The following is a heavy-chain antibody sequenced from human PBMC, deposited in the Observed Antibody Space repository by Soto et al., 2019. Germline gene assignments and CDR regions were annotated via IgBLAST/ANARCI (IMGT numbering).Heavy chain of an antibody. Sequence: QLQLQESGPGLVKPSETLSLTCTVSGDSISGSPYFWGWIRQPPGKVLEWIASIFYDGYTYYTPSLKSRASISVDTSKLQFSLKLTSVAAADAAIYFCARLQAAGPHYWGQGTLVIVPS. CDR3: ARLQAAGPHY. CDR1: GDSISGSPYF. V-gene: IGHV4-39*01. J-gene: IGHJ4*02. D-gene: IGHD6-13*01. CDR2: IFYDGYT.